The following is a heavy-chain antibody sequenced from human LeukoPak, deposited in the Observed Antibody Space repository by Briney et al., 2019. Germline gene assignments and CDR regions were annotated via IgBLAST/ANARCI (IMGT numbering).Heavy chain of an antibody. V-gene: IGHV3-72*01. CDR2: MRNKANSYTT. Sequence: PGGSLRLSCVASGFTFSDHYIDWVRQAPGKGLEWVGRMRNKANSYTTENAASVKGRLTLSRDDSKRLAFLQLNSLKIEDTAVYYCARSPESGGNVFDIWGQGTMVTVSS. CDR3: ARSPESGGNVFDI. CDR1: GFTFSDHY. J-gene: IGHJ3*02. D-gene: IGHD3-16*01.